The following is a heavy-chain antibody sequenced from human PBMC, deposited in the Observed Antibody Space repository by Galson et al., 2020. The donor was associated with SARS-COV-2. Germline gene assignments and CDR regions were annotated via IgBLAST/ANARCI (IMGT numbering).Heavy chain of an antibody. CDR2: IWYDGSNK. V-gene: IGHV3-33*01. D-gene: IGHD6-13*01. J-gene: IGHJ4*02. CDR1: GFTFSSYG. Sequence: GGSLRLSCAASGFTFSSYGMHWVRQAPGKGLEWVAVIWYDGSNKYYADSVKGRFTISRDNSKNTLYLQMNSLRAEDTAVYYCARDLGFGAAAGEGDDYWGQGTLVTVSS. CDR3: ARDLGFGAAAGEGDDY.